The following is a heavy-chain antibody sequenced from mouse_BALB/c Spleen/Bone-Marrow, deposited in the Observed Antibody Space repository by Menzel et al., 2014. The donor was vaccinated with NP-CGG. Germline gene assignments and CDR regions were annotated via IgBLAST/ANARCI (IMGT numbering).Heavy chain of an antibody. J-gene: IGHJ4*01. Sequence: QVQLKQSGAELVKPGAPVRLSCKASGYTFTSYWMNWVKQRPGRGLEWIGRIDPSDSETHYNQKFEDKATLTVDKSSSTAYIQLSSLTSEDSAVYYCARALGDGYYYAMDYWGQGTSVTVSS. CDR2: IDPSDSET. CDR3: ARALGDGYYYAMDY. D-gene: IGHD2-3*01. CDR1: GYTFTSYW. V-gene: IGHV1-69*02.